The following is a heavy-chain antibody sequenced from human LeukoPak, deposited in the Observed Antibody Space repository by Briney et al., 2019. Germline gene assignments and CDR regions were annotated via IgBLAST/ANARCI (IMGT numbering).Heavy chain of an antibody. J-gene: IGHJ4*02. CDR3: AKDSAGTGDLFDY. CDR2: ISVVGGST. CDR1: GTTFDDYA. Sequence: GGAMRLSCAASGTTFDDYAMHWVRQAPRKGLEWVSLISVVGGSTYYADSVKGRFTISRDNSKNSLYLQMNSLRTEDTALYYCAKDSAGTGDLFDYWGQGTLVTVSS. V-gene: IGHV3-43*02. D-gene: IGHD7-27*01.